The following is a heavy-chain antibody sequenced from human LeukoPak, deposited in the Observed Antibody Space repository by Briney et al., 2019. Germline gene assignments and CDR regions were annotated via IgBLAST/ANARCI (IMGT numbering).Heavy chain of an antibody. J-gene: IGHJ6*03. D-gene: IGHD6-6*01. CDR3: ARDHSSSSYYYYMDV. Sequence: ASVKVSCTASGYTFTGYYMHWVRQAPGQGLEWMGRINPDSGVTNYAQRFQGRGTMTRDTSISTAYMELSRLRSDDTAVFYCARDHSSSSYYYYMDVWGKGTTVTVP. V-gene: IGHV1-2*06. CDR2: INPDSGVT. CDR1: GYTFTGYY.